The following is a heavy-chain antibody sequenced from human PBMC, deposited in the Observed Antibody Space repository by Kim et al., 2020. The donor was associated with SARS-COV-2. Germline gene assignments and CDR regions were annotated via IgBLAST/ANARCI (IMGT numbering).Heavy chain of an antibody. Sequence: SETLSLTCAVSAGSISSSNWWSWVRQAPRKGLEWIGEISHSGSTNYNPSLRSRVTISVDKSNNQFSLTLSSVTAADTAVYYCAGAPGYCISSTCYAPAFDYWGQGTLVTVSS. J-gene: IGHJ4*02. D-gene: IGHD2-2*01. V-gene: IGHV4-4*02. CDR2: ISHSGST. CDR3: AGAPGYCISSTCYAPAFDY. CDR1: AGSISSSNW.